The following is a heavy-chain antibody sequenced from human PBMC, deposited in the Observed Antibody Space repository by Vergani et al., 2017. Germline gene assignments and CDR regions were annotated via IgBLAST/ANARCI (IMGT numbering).Heavy chain of an antibody. CDR2: ISGSGGSP. D-gene: IGHD3-3*01. J-gene: IGHJ4*02. CDR1: GFPFSSYA. V-gene: IGHV3-23*01. CDR3: AKGRAYDDFWSGYYYFAY. Sequence: EVQLLESGGGLVQPGGSLRLSCAASGFPFSSYAMSWVRQAPGKGLEWVSAISGSGGSPYYADSVKGRFTISRDHSKNTLYLQMNSLGAEDTAVYYCAKGRAYDDFWSGYYYFAYWGQGTLVTVYS.